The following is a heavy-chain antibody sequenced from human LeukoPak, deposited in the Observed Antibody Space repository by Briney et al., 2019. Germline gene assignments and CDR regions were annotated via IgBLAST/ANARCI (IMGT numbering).Heavy chain of an antibody. V-gene: IGHV4-39*01. CDR1: GGSIRSSSYY. CDR3: ARQRITMVRGVI. D-gene: IGHD3-10*01. J-gene: IGHJ4*02. Sequence: SETLSLTCTVSGGSIRSSSYYWGWIRQPPGKGLDWIGSIYYSGSTYYNPSLKSRVTISVDTSKNQFSLKLSSVTAADTAVYYCARQRITMVRGVIWGQGTLVTVSS. CDR2: IYYSGST.